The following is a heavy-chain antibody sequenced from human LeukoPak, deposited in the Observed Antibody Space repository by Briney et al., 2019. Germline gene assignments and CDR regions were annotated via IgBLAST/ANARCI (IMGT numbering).Heavy chain of an antibody. J-gene: IGHJ4*02. Sequence: PGGSLRLSCAASGFTFSSYAMHWVRQAPGKGLEWVAVISYDGSNKYYADSVKGRFTISRDNSKNTLYLQMNSLRAEDTAVYYCAKDIFTVASNFDYWGQGTLVTVSS. V-gene: IGHV3-30*04. D-gene: IGHD4-23*01. CDR1: GFTFSSYA. CDR3: AKDIFTVASNFDY. CDR2: ISYDGSNK.